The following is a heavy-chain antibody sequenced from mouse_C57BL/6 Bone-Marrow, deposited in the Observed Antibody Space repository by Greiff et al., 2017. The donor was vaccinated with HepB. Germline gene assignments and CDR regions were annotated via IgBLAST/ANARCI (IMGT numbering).Heavy chain of an antibody. D-gene: IGHD1-1*01. V-gene: IGHV1-39*01. CDR2: INPNYGTT. Sequence: VQLKESGPELVKPGASVKISCKASGYSFTDYNMNWVKQSNGKSLEWIGVINPNYGTTSYNQKFKGKATLTVDQSSSTAYMQLNSLTSEDSAVYYCAREVVATDSYWYFDVWGTGTTVTVSS. J-gene: IGHJ1*03. CDR3: AREVVATDSYWYFDV. CDR1: GYSFTDYN.